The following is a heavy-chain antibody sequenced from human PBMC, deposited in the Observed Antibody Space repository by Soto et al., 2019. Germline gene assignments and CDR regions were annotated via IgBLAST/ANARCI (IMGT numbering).Heavy chain of an antibody. V-gene: IGHV4-59*01. CDR3: ARAVYSSSWPVN. D-gene: IGHD6-13*01. CDR1: GGSIISDY. J-gene: IGHJ4*02. CDR2: IYSTGST. Sequence: SETLSLTCTVSGGSIISDYWTWIRQPPGKGLEWIGYIYSTGSTKYNPSLMSRVTISIDTSKNQFSLRLNSVTAADTAVYYCARAVYSSSWPVNWGQGTLVTVSS.